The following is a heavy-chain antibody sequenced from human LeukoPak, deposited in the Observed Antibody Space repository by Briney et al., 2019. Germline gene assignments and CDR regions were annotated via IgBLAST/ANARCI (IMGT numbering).Heavy chain of an antibody. CDR1: GFTFSSYA. CDR3: ARLNYRSREYFDY. CDR2: IYSGGST. J-gene: IGHJ4*02. D-gene: IGHD6-13*01. V-gene: IGHV3-66*04. Sequence: GGSLRLSCAASGFTFSSYAMSWVRQAPGKGLEWVSVIYSGGSTYYADSVKGRFTISRDNSKNTLYLQMNSLRAEDTAVYYCARLNYRSREYFDYWGQGTLATVSS.